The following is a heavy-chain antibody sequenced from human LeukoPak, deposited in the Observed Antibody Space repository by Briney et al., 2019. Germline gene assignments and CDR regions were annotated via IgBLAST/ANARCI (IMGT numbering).Heavy chain of an antibody. J-gene: IGHJ5*01. CDR3: ARGEMFLGRESPFDS. D-gene: IGHD3-10*02. V-gene: IGHV1-18*01. Sequence: ASVKVSCKASGYILTSYGISWVRQAPGQGLEWMGWISAYNGNTNYAQKLQGRVTMTTDTSTSTAYMELRTLRSDDTAVYYCARGEMFLGRESPFDSWGQGTLVTVSS. CDR2: ISAYNGNT. CDR1: GYILTSYG.